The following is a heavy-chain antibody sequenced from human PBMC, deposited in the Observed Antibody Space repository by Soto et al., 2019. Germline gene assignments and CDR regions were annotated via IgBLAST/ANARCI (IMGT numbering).Heavy chain of an antibody. J-gene: IGHJ4*02. CDR2: ISVYNGNT. CDR3: ARVTSSGWYGIDS. Sequence: QVPLAQSGAEVKKPGASVKVSCKASGYTFSNYGINWVRQAPGQGLEWMGWISVYNGNTNYAQKFQGRVTMTTDTSTSTAYMELRSLRSDDTAVYYCARVTSSGWYGIDSWGQGTLVTVSP. CDR1: GYTFSNYG. V-gene: IGHV1-18*04. D-gene: IGHD6-19*01.